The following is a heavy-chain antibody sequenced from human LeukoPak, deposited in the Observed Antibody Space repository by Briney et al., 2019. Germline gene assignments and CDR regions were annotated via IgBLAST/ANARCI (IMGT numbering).Heavy chain of an antibody. Sequence: GGSLRLSCAASGFTFSSYWMHWVRHAPGKGLVWVSRINSDGSSTSYADSVKGRFTISRDNAKNTLYLQMNSLRAEDTAVYYCASCSYMARGDYMDVWGKGTTVTISS. D-gene: IGHD3-10*01. CDR3: ASCSYMARGDYMDV. V-gene: IGHV3-74*01. J-gene: IGHJ6*03. CDR1: GFTFSSYW. CDR2: INSDGSST.